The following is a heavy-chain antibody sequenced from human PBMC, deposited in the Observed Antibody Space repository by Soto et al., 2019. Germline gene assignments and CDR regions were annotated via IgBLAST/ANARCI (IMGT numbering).Heavy chain of an antibody. J-gene: IGHJ6*02. CDR3: AKNGQPPYYYYGLDV. CDR1: GYTFTRYG. Sequence: GASVKVSCKASGYTFTRYGIIWARQAPGQGLEWMGWISGYNGDANYAQSFQGRVSMTIDTSTTTAYMELRTLTPDDTAVYYCAKNGQPPYYYYGLDVWGQGTTVTVSS. D-gene: IGHD2-8*01. V-gene: IGHV1-18*01. CDR2: ISGYNGDA.